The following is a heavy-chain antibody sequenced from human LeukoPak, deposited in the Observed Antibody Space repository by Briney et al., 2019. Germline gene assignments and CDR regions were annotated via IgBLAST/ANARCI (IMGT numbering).Heavy chain of an antibody. CDR1: GGSFSGYY. CDR3: ADSIAARPAPVAY. D-gene: IGHD6-6*01. Sequence: PSETLSLTCAVYGGSFSGYYWSWIRQPPGKGLEWIGEINHSGSTNYNPSLKSRVTISVDTSKNQFSLKLSSVTAADTAVYYCADSIAARPAPVAYWGEGTLVTVSS. V-gene: IGHV4-34*01. J-gene: IGHJ4*02. CDR2: INHSGST.